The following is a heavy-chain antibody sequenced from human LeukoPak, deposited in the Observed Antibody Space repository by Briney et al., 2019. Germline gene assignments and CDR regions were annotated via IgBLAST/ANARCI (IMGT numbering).Heavy chain of an antibody. J-gene: IGHJ6*02. CDR3: ARASYYDFWSGYYSQDYGMDV. CDR2: INHSGST. V-gene: IGHV4-34*01. D-gene: IGHD3-3*01. Sequence: PSETLSLTCAVYGGSFSGYSWSWIRQPPGKGLEWIGEINHSGSTNYNPSLKSRVTISVDTSKNRFSLKLSSVTAADTAVYYCARASYYDFWSGYYSQDYGMDVWGQGTTVTVSS. CDR1: GGSFSGYS.